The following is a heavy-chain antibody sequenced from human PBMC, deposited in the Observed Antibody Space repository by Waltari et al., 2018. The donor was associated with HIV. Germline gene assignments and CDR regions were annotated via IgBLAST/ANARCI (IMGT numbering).Heavy chain of an antibody. CDR3: ATIVGAIRGGDVTDY. J-gene: IGHJ4*02. CDR2: IIPICGTA. CDR1: GGTFSSYA. V-gene: IGHV1-69*13. Sequence: VQLVQSGAEVKKPGSSVKVSCRASGGTFSSYATSWVRQPPGQGLEWMGGIIPICGTANYAQKFQGRVTITADESTSTAYMELSSLRSEDTAVYYCATIVGAIRGGDVTDYWGQGTLVTVSS. D-gene: IGHD1-26*01.